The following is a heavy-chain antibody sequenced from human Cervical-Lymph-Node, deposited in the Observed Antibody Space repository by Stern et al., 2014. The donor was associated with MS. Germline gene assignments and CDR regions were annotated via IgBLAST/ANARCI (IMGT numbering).Heavy chain of an antibody. CDR3: ARDRGGRLDY. D-gene: IGHD3-16*01. Sequence: EVQLVESGGGLVQPGGSLRLSCVTSGLDISNNYMTWVRQGPGKGLEWVSTIYSGGSTYYADSVKGRFTISRHNSKNTLFLQMNRLIPEDTAVYYCARDRGGRLDYWGQGTLVTVSS. CDR1: GLDISNNY. CDR2: IYSGGST. J-gene: IGHJ4*02. V-gene: IGHV3-53*04.